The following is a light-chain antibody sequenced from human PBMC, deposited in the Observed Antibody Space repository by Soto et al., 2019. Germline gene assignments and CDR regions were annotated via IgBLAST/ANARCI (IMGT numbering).Light chain of an antibody. CDR3: QQSYSTPYT. CDR2: DAS. CDR1: QSISSY. J-gene: IGKJ2*01. Sequence: DFQMTQSPSSLSASVGDRVTITCRASQSISSYLNWYQEKPGKAPKLLIYDASSLQSGVPLRFSGSGSGTDFTLTISSLQPEDFATYYCQQSYSTPYTFGQGTKLEIK. V-gene: IGKV1-39*01.